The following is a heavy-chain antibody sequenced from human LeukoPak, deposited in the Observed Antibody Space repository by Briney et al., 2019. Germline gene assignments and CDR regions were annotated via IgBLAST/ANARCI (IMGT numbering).Heavy chain of an antibody. D-gene: IGHD3-10*01. CDR3: VKGGYFDSGSYFFIDY. CDR2: INGRGDST. Sequence: GGSLRLSCAASGFTFSSSAMSWVRQAPGKGLEWVSGINGRGDSTVYADSVKGRFTISRDNSKNTLYLQMNDLRAEDTAVYYCVKGGYFDSGSYFFIDYWGQGTLVTVSS. V-gene: IGHV3-23*01. CDR1: GFTFSSSA. J-gene: IGHJ4*02.